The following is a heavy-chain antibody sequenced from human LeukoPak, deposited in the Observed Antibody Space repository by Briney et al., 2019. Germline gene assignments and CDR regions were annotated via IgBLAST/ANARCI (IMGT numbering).Heavy chain of an antibody. J-gene: IGHJ5*02. V-gene: IGHV1-69*10. D-gene: IGHD3-3*01. CDR2: IIPILGIA. CDR3: ARDMYYDFWSGYHYP. CDR1: GGTFSSYA. Sequence: SVTVSCKASGGTFSSYAISWVRQAPGQGLEWMGRIIPILGIANYAQKFQGRVTITADKSTSTAYMELSSLRSEDTAVYYCARDMYYDFWSGYHYPWGQGTLVTVSS.